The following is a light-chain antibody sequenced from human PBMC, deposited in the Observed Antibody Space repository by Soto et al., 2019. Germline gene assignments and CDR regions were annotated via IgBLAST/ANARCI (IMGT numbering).Light chain of an antibody. J-gene: IGKJ2*02. CDR2: GGS. CDR3: QQYGSSPGT. Sequence: EIVLTQSPGTLSLSPGERATLSCRASQSVSSNFLAWYQQKPGQAPELLISGGSSRATGIPDRFSGSGSGTDFTLTITKLEPEDFAVYSCQQYGSSPGTFGQGTKLEIK. CDR1: QSVSSNF. V-gene: IGKV3-20*01.